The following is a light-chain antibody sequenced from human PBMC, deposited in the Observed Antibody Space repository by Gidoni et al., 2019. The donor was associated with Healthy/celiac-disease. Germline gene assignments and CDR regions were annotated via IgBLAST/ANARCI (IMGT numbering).Light chain of an antibody. CDR2: GNS. V-gene: IGLV1-40*01. J-gene: IGLJ3*02. CDR3: QSYDSSLSGSGV. CDR1: SSNIGAGYD. Sequence: QSVLTQPPSVSGAPGQRVTISCTGRSSNIGAGYDVHWYQQLPGTAPKLLIYGNSKRPSGVPDRFSGSKSGTSASLAITGLQAEDEADYYCQSYDSSLSGSGVFGGGTKLTVL.